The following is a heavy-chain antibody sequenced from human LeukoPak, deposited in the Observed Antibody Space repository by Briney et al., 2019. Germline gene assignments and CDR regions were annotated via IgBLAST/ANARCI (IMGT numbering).Heavy chain of an antibody. CDR1: GFTFSSYG. Sequence: GGSLRLSCAASGFTFSSYGMHWVRQAPGKGLEWVAVISYDGSNKYYADFVKGRFTISRENSKNTLYLQMNSLRAEDTAVYYCAKGSWFGELWGQGTLVTVSP. V-gene: IGHV3-30*18. J-gene: IGHJ4*02. CDR2: ISYDGSNK. D-gene: IGHD3-10*01. CDR3: AKGSWFGEL.